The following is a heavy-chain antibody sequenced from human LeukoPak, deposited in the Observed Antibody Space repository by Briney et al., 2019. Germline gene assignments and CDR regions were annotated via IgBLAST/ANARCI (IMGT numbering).Heavy chain of an antibody. CDR3: ARELDDYSNYDRWFDP. V-gene: IGHV4-59*01. D-gene: IGHD4-11*01. CDR2: IYYSGST. J-gene: IGHJ5*02. Sequence: PSETLSLTCTVSGGSISSYYWSWIRQPPGKGLEWVGYIYYSGSTNYNPSLKSRVTISVDTSKSQFSLKLSSVTAADTAVYYCARELDDYSNYDRWFDPWGQGTLVTVSS. CDR1: GGSISSYY.